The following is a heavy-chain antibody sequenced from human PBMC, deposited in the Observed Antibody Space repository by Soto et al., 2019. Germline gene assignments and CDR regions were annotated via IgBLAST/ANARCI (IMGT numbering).Heavy chain of an antibody. J-gene: IGHJ4*02. Sequence: SVKVSCKASGGTFSSYAISWVRQAPGQGLEWMGGIIPIFGTANYAQKFQGRVTITADESTSTAYMELSSLRSEDTAVYYCARQRKPGTNFDYWGQGTLVTVSS. CDR3: ARQRKPGTNFDY. CDR1: GGTFSSYA. V-gene: IGHV1-69*13. CDR2: IIPIFGTA. D-gene: IGHD1-26*01.